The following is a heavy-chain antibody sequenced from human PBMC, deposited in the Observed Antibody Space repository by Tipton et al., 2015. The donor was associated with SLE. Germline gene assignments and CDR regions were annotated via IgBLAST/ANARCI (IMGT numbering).Heavy chain of an antibody. V-gene: IGHV3-48*03. D-gene: IGHD3-3*01. Sequence: SLRLSCAASGFTFIIYEMNWVRQAPGKGLEWVPYISSSGSTIYYADSVKGRFTISRDNAKNSLYLQMNSLRAEDTAIYYCARDKGRVFGVAGDPPDAFDIWGQGTMVTVSS. CDR2: ISSSGSTI. J-gene: IGHJ3*02. CDR3: ARDKGRVFGVAGDPPDAFDI. CDR1: GFTFIIYE.